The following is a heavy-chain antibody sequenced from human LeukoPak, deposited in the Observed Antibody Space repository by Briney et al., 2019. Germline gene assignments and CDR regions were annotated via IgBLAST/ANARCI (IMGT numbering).Heavy chain of an antibody. CDR2: IYYSGST. CDR3: AGGGAGSYVDY. J-gene: IGHJ4*02. Sequence: SETLSLTCTVSGGSISSYYWSWIRQPPGKGLEWIGYIYYSGSTNYNPSLKSRVTISVDTSKNQFSLKLSSVTAADTAVYYCAGGGAGSYVDYWGQGTLVTVSS. D-gene: IGHD4/OR15-4a*01. V-gene: IGHV4-59*01. CDR1: GGSISSYY.